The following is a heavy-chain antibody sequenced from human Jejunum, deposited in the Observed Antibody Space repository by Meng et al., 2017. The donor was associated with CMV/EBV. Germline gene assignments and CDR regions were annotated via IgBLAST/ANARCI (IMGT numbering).Heavy chain of an antibody. J-gene: IGHJ6*02. CDR3: AKEGYSGYAFYFYGMDV. Sequence: TFSNYAMTWVRPAPGKGLEWVSVIYSGGSTSYSADSVKGRLTISRDDSKNTLYLQMHSLRAEDTAVYYCAKEGYSGYAFYFYGMDVWGQGTTVTVSS. CDR2: IYSGGSTS. D-gene: IGHD5-12*01. CDR1: TFSNYA. V-gene: IGHV3-23*03.